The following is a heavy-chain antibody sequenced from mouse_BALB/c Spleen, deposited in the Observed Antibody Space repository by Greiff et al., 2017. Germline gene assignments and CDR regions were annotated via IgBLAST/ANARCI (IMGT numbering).Heavy chain of an antibody. CDR1: GFTFSSFG. J-gene: IGHJ2*01. CDR3: ARSGGWLLRDYFDY. Sequence: EVMLVESGGGLVQPGGSRKLSCAASGFTFSSFGMHWVRQAPEKGLEWVAYISSGSSTIYYADTVKGRFTISRDNPKNTLFLQMTSLRSEDTAMYYCARSGGWLLRDYFDYWGQGTTLTVSS. D-gene: IGHD2-3*01. CDR2: ISSGSSTI. V-gene: IGHV5-17*02.